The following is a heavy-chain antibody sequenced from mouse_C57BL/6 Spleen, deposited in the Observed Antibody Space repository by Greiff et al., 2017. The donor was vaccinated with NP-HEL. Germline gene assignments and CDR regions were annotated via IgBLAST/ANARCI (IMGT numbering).Heavy chain of an antibody. V-gene: IGHV8-12*01. CDR3: ARRRGLLDYDADYAMDY. J-gene: IGHJ4*01. CDR1: GFSLSTSGKG. D-gene: IGHD2-4*01. CDR2: IYWDDDT. Sequence: QVTLKESGPGILQSSQTLSLTCSFSGFSLSTSGKGVSWIRQPSGKGLEWLAHIYWDDDTRYNPSLKSRLTISKDTSRNQVFLKITSVDTADTATYYCARRRGLLDYDADYAMDYWGQGTSVTVSS.